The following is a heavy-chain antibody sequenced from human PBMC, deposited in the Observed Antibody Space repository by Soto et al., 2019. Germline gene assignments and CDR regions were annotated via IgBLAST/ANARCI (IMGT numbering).Heavy chain of an antibody. J-gene: IGHJ4*02. Sequence: GGSLRLSCAASGFTFSSYGMHWVRQAPGKVLEWVAVISYDGSNKYYADSVKGRFTISRDNSKNTLYLRMNSLRSEDTVVFYCAKDLNQRSARKHHTTFDYWGQGTLVTVSS. CDR1: GFTFSSYG. CDR2: ISYDGSNK. CDR3: AKDLNQRSARKHHTTFDY. D-gene: IGHD1-1*01. V-gene: IGHV3-30*18.